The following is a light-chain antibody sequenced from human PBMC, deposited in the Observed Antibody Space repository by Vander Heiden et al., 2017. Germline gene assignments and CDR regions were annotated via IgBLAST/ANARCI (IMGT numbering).Light chain of an antibody. J-gene: IGKJ4*01. V-gene: IGKV3-11*01. CDR1: QSVSSY. CDR3: QQRSNWSPLT. CDR2: DAS. Sequence: EIVLTQSPATLSLSPGESATLSCRASQSVSSYLAWYQQKPGQAPRLLIYDASNRATGIPARFSGSGSGTDFTLTISSLEPEDFAVYYCQQRSNWSPLTFGGGTKVEIK.